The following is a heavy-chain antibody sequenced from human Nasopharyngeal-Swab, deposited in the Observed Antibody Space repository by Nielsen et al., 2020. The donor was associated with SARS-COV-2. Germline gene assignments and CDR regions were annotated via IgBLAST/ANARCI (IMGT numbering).Heavy chain of an antibody. CDR3: VKGTASLDF. J-gene: IGHJ4*02. CDR2: LNSAGTAT. Sequence: GESLKISCAVSGFMLSSSGMSWVRQAPGKGLEWVSGLNSAGTATYYADSVRGRFTISRDKSQNTLYLQMSSLRAEDTAVYYCVKGTASLDFWGQGTRVTVSS. D-gene: IGHD2-21*02. CDR1: GFMLSSSG. V-gene: IGHV3-23*01.